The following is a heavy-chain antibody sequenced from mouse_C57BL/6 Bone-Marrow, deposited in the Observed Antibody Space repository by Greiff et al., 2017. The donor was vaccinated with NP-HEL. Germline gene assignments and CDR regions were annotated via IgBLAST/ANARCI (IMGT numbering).Heavy chain of an antibody. CDR3: TRAIYYGYDGFAY. V-gene: IGHV1-15*01. Sequence: QVHVKQSGAELVRPGASVTLSCKASGYTFTDYEMHWVKQTPVHGLEWIGAIDPETGGTAYNQKFKGKAILTADKSSSTAYMELRSLTSEDSAVYYCTRAIYYGYDGFAYWGQGTLVTVSA. CDR2: IDPETGGT. CDR1: GYTFTDYE. J-gene: IGHJ3*01. D-gene: IGHD2-2*01.